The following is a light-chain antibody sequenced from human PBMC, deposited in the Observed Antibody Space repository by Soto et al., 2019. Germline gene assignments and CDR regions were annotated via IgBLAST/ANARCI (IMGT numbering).Light chain of an antibody. J-gene: IGKJ1*01. CDR1: QAISTW. CDR3: QQANSFPRT. CDR2: AAS. Sequence: DIQMTQSPSSVSASVGDRVTITCRASQAISTWLAWYQQKPGKAPKLLIYAASNLQTGVPSRFRGSGSGTDFTLTISSLQHEGFATYYCQQANSFPRTFGQGTKVEIK. V-gene: IGKV1D-12*01.